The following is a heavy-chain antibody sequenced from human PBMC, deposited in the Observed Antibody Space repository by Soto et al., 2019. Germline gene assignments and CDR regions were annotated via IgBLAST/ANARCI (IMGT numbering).Heavy chain of an antibody. D-gene: IGHD4-4*01. V-gene: IGHV3-15*01. CDR2: IKSKTACGTT. CDR1: VFTFSNAW. J-gene: IGHJ4*02. CDR3: TTDRFYSPADS. Sequence: PGGSLRLSCSASVFTFSNAWMSWVRQAPGKGLEWVGRIKSKTACGTTDYAAPVKGRFVISRDDSKNTLYLQMNSLKTEETALYYCTTDRFYSPADSWGKGTLVTVSS.